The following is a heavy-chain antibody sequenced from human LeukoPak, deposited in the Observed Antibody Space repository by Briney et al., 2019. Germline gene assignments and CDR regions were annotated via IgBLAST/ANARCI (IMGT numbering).Heavy chain of an antibody. CDR2: IHYSGST. J-gene: IGHJ4*02. CDR1: GGSISPYY. V-gene: IGHV4-59*12. D-gene: IGHD6-19*01. CDR3: AKKAAVAGTFDY. Sequence: SETLSLTCTVSGGSISPYYWNWIRRPPGKGLEWIGYIHYSGSTNYNPSLKSRVTMSVDTSNNQFSLKLSSVTAVDTAVYYCAKKAAVAGTFDYWGQGTLVTVSS.